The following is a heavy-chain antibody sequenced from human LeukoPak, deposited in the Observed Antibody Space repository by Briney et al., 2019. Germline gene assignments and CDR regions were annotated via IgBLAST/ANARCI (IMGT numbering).Heavy chain of an antibody. Sequence: GGSLRLSCAASGFTFSSYAMSWVRQAPGKGLEWVSAISGSGGSTYYADSVKGRFTISRDNSKNTLYLQMNSLRAEDTAVYYCAKLRRDCSSTSCSDYSKIREMAPYYFDYWGQGTLVTVSS. CDR2: ISGSGGST. CDR3: AKLRRDCSSTSCSDYSKIREMAPYYFDY. J-gene: IGHJ4*02. D-gene: IGHD2-2*01. V-gene: IGHV3-23*01. CDR1: GFTFSSYA.